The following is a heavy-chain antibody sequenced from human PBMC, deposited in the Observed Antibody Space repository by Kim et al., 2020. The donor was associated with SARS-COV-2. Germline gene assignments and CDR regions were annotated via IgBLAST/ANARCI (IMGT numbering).Heavy chain of an antibody. V-gene: IGHV3-30*04. J-gene: IGHJ4*02. Sequence: GGSLRLSCAASGFTFSSYAMHWVRQAPGKGLEWVAVISYDGSNKYYADSVKGRFTISRDNSKNTLYLQMNSLRAEDTAVYYCARVRGSYWIDYWGQGTLVTVSS. CDR1: GFTFSSYA. CDR3: ARVRGSYWIDY. D-gene: IGHD1-26*01. CDR2: ISYDGSNK.